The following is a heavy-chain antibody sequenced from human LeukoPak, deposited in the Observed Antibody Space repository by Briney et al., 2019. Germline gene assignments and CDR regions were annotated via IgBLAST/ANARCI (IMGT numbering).Heavy chain of an antibody. CDR1: GYTFTGYY. D-gene: IGHD6-19*01. Sequence: ASVKVSCKASGYTFTGYYMHWVRQAPGQGLEWMGWINPNSGGTNYAQKFQGWGTMTRETSISTAYMELSRLRSDDTAVYYCARELRPYSSGWYFEFDYWGQGTLVTVSS. CDR2: INPNSGGT. CDR3: ARELRPYSSGWYFEFDY. J-gene: IGHJ4*02. V-gene: IGHV1-2*04.